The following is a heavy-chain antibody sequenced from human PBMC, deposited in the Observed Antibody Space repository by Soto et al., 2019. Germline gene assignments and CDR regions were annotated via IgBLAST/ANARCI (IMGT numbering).Heavy chain of an antibody. CDR2: ISAYNGNT. CDR3: ARDLSYGDFDY. CDR1: GYNFTSYV. D-gene: IGHD4-17*01. Sequence: QVQLVQSGAEVKKPRASVKVSLKSSGYNFTSYVISWVRKAPGQGLEWMGWISAYNGNTKYAQKLQGRVTMTTDTSTSTAYMELRSLRADDTAVYYCARDLSYGDFDYWGQGTLVTVSS. V-gene: IGHV1-18*01. J-gene: IGHJ4*02.